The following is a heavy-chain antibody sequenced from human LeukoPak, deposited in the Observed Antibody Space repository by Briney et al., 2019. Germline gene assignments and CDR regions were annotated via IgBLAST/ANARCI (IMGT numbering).Heavy chain of an antibody. V-gene: IGHV4-4*07. D-gene: IGHD3-22*01. CDR3: AKDADISMELVVITSFDS. CDR1: GGSISSYY. J-gene: IGHJ4*02. CDR2: IYTSGST. Sequence: SETLSLTCTVSGGSISSYYWSWIRQPAGKGLEWIGRIYTSGSTNYNPSLKSRVTMSVDTSKNQFSLKLSSVTAEDTALYYCAKDADISMELVVITSFDSWGQGTLVTVSS.